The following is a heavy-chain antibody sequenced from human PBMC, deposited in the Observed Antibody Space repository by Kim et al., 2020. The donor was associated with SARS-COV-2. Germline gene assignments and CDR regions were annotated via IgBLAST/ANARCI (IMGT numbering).Heavy chain of an antibody. CDR2: ISRNGHRT. J-gene: IGHJ4*02. Sequence: GGSLRLSCSVSGLTFSSYAMHWVRQAPGKGLEYVSAISRNGHRTYYADSVKGRFAISRDNSKNSLYLQMSSLRPEDTAVYYCLTRVAARVFDYWGQGTLV. D-gene: IGHD6-6*01. CDR3: LTRVAARVFDY. CDR1: GLTFSSYA. V-gene: IGHV3-64D*06.